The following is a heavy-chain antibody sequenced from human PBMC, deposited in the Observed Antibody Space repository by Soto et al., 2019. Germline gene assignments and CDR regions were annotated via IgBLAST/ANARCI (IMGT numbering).Heavy chain of an antibody. J-gene: IGHJ6*02. D-gene: IGHD2-15*01. CDR1: GYTFTSYD. CDR2: ITAYIGNT. CDR3: ARQLGYCSGASSPAYGMDD. Sequence: QVQLVQSGAEVKKPGASVKVSCKASGYTFTSYDINWVRQAPGQGLEWMGWITAYIGNTNYAQKLQGRVTMTTDTSMSTAYMELRSLRSDDTAVYYCARQLGYCSGASSPAYGMDDWGQGTTVTVSS. V-gene: IGHV1-18*01.